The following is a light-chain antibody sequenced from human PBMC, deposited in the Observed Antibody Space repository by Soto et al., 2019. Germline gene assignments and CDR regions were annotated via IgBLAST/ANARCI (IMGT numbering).Light chain of an antibody. CDR1: QSIGNW. J-gene: IGKJ1*01. CDR2: DAS. V-gene: IGKV1-5*01. CDR3: QQYHSFPWT. Sequence: DIQVTQSPSTLSASVGDRVTITCRASQSIGNWLAWYQQTPGKAPKILIYDASNLENGVPSRFRGSGSGTEFTLTISRLQPVDFSTYYCQQYHSFPWTFGQGTKVDIK.